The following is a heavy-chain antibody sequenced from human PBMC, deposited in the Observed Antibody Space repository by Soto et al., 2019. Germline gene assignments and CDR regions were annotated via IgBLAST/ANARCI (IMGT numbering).Heavy chain of an antibody. D-gene: IGHD2-15*01. CDR3: ARVSSSIVVVPDYGMDV. V-gene: IGHV1-18*04. Sequence: ASVKVSCKASGYTFISHGISWVRQAPGQGLEWMGCISGTTGNTIYAQKLQGRVTLTTDTSTRTAYMELRSLSSDDTAVYYCARVSSSIVVVPDYGMDVWGQETTVTVCS. CDR1: GYTFISHG. J-gene: IGHJ6*02. CDR2: ISGTTGNT.